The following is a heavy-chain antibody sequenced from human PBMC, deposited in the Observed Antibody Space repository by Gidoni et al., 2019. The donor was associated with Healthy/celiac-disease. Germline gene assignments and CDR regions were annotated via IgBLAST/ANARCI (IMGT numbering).Heavy chain of an antibody. Sequence: QVQLVESGGSVVQPGRSLKLSCAASGVTFSYYAIHWDRQAPGKGLEWVAVISYDGSNKFYADSVKGRVAISRDDSRNKAYLQMNSLRAEDTAVYYCASAEKLKAAAGIWGQGTLVTVSS. V-gene: IGHV3-30*09. CDR1: GVTFSYYA. D-gene: IGHD6-13*01. J-gene: IGHJ4*02. CDR3: ASAEKLKAAAGI. CDR2: ISYDGSNK.